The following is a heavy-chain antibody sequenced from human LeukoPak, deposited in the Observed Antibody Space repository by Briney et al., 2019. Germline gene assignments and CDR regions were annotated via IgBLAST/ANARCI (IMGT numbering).Heavy chain of an antibody. J-gene: IGHJ6*03. CDR2: IDTSSATM. CDR1: GMTFSKYS. V-gene: IGHV3-48*04. D-gene: IGHD2-2*02. CDR3: ARDIGDCSSLSCYNHYYYMDV. Sequence: GGSLRLSCAASGMTFSKYSMTWVRQAPGKGLEWVSFIDTSSATMYYTDSVKGRFTISRDNAKNSLYLQMNSLKVEDTAIYYCARDIGDCSSLSCYNHYYYMDVWGKGTTVTVSS.